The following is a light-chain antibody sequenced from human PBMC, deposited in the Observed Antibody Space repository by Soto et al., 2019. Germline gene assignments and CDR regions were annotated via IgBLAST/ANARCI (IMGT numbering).Light chain of an antibody. CDR3: QYYNNWLAT. V-gene: IGKV3-15*01. CDR2: AAS. J-gene: IGKJ4*01. CDR1: QTVSSK. Sequence: EIVVTQSPGTLSVSPGERATLSCRASQTVSSKLAWYQQKPGQAPRLLIYAASTRATGVSARFSGSGSGTEFTLTISSLQSEDFTIYYCQYYNNWLATFGGGTKVDIK.